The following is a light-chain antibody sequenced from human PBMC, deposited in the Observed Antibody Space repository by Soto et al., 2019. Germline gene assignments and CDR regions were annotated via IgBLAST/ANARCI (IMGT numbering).Light chain of an antibody. Sequence: QSVLTQPPSTSGTPGQRVTISCSGCSSNIGSNTVSWCQQLPGTAPKPLIYNNNQRPSGVPDRFSGSKSGTSASLAISGLQSEDEADYYCAAWDDSLIGYAFGTGTKVTV. J-gene: IGLJ1*01. CDR3: AAWDDSLIGYA. CDR1: SSNIGSNT. V-gene: IGLV1-44*01. CDR2: NNN.